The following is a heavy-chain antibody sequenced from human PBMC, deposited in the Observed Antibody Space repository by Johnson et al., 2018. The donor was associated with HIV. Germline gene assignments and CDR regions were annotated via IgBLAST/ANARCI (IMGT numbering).Heavy chain of an antibody. CDR3: ARDRSPYSRVSLGGI. Sequence: QVQLVESGGGVVQPGRSLRLSCAASGFNFNIYAMHWVRQAPGKGLAWVSVISYDGSNKYYADSVKGRITVSRDNSKNTLSLQMDSLRPEDTAVYYCARDRSPYSRVSLGGIWGQGTMVTVSS. J-gene: IGHJ3*02. CDR1: GFNFNIYA. V-gene: IGHV3-30-3*01. D-gene: IGHD1-26*01. CDR2: ISYDGSNK.